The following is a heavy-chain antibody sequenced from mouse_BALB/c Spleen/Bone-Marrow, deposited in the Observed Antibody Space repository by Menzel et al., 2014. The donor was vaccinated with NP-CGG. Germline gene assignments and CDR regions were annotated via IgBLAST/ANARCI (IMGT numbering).Heavy chain of an antibody. D-gene: IGHD1-1*01. Sequence: EVQLVESGGGLVKPGGSLKLSCAASGFAFSSYDMSWVRQTPEKRLEWVAYISSGGGSTYYPDTVKGRFTISRDNAKNTLYLQMSSLKSEDTAMYYCARPLYYYCSSPVYAMDYWGQGTSVTVSS. CDR3: ARPLYYYCSSPVYAMDY. V-gene: IGHV5-12-1*01. J-gene: IGHJ4*01. CDR2: ISSGGGST. CDR1: GFAFSSYD.